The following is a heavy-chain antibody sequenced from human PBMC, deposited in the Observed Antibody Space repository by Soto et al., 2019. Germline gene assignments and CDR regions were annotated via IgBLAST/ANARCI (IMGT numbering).Heavy chain of an antibody. D-gene: IGHD6-19*01. CDR3: ARGDDSSGWYHYFDY. Sequence: EVQLVESGGGLVQPGGALRLSCAASGFTFSTYTMNWVRQAPGKGLEWVSYISSSSSTIYYADSVKGRFTISRDNAKNSLYLHMNSLRDEDKAVYYCARGDDSSGWYHYFDYWGQGKLVTLSS. CDR2: ISSSSSTI. J-gene: IGHJ4*02. V-gene: IGHV3-48*02. CDR1: GFTFSTYT.